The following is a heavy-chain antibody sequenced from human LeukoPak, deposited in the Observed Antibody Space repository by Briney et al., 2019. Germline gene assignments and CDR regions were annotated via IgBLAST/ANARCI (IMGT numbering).Heavy chain of an antibody. CDR1: GYTFTSHG. CDR2: INTYNVNT. CDR3: ARGQTYYDFWSGYSNWFDP. D-gene: IGHD3-3*01. J-gene: IGHJ5*02. Sequence: ASVKVSCKASGYTFTSHGITWVRQAPGQGLEWMGWINTYNVNTNYAQKFQGRVTITRNTSISTAYMELSSLRSEDTAVYYCARGQTYYDFWSGYSNWFDPWGQGTLVTVSS. V-gene: IGHV1-8*01.